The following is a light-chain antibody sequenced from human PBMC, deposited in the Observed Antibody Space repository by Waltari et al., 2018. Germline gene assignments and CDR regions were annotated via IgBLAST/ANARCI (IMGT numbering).Light chain of an antibody. CDR1: QSVSQY. CDR2: AAS. Sequence: EVVLTQSPGTLSLSPGERATLSCRASQSVSQYLAWYQQRPGQAPRLLIYAASTRAPGVPGRCSGGGFGTDFSLTISRLEPDDFAVYYCQNHERLPATFGQGTKVEIK. CDR3: QNHERLPAT. J-gene: IGKJ1*01. V-gene: IGKV3-20*01.